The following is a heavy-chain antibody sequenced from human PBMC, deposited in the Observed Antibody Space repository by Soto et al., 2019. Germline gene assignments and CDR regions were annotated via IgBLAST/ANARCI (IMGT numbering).Heavy chain of an antibody. Sequence: QVQLVQSGAEVKKPGASVKVSCKASGYTFTSYDINWVRQATGQGLEWMGWMNPNSGNTGYAQKFQGRVTMTRNTSRSTAYKELSSLRSEHTAVYYCARVPPAELRAYYGMDVWGQGTTVTVSS. J-gene: IGHJ6*02. CDR2: MNPNSGNT. V-gene: IGHV1-8*01. D-gene: IGHD1-7*01. CDR3: ARVPPAELRAYYGMDV. CDR1: GYTFTSYD.